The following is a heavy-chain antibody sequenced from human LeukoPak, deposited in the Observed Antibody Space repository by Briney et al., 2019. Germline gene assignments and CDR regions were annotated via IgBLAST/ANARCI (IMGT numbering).Heavy chain of an antibody. J-gene: IGHJ4*02. CDR3: AKADGIAVAGSFFDY. Sequence: GRSLRLSCAASGFTFSSYCMHWVRQAPGKGLEWVAVISYDGSNKYYADSVKGRFTISRDNSKNTLYLQMNSLRAEDTAVYYCAKADGIAVAGSFFDYWGQGTLVTVSS. V-gene: IGHV3-30*18. CDR1: GFTFSSYC. CDR2: ISYDGSNK. D-gene: IGHD6-19*01.